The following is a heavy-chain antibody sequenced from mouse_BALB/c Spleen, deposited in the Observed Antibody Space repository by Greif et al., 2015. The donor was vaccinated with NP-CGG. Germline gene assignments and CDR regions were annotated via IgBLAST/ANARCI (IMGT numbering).Heavy chain of an antibody. Sequence: EVHLVESGAELVKPGASVKLSCTASGFNIKDTYMHWVKQRPEQSLEWIGRIDPANGNTKYDPKFQGKATITADTSSNTAYLQLSSLTSEDTAVYYCARAVATDYWGQGTTLTVSS. CDR2: IDPANGNT. D-gene: IGHD1-1*01. CDR3: ARAVATDY. CDR1: GFNIKDTY. J-gene: IGHJ2*01. V-gene: IGHV14-3*02.